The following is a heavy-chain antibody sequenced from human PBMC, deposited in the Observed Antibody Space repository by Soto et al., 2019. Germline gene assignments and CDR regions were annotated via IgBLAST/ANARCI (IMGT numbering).Heavy chain of an antibody. CDR2: IIPIFGTA. Sequence: SVKVSRKASGGTFSSYAISWVRQAPGQGLEWMGGIIPIFGTANYAQKFQGRVTITADESTSTAYMELSSLRSEDTAVYYCASAIPQITGTNAYYYYGMDVWGQGATVTVS. J-gene: IGHJ6*02. D-gene: IGHD1-20*01. V-gene: IGHV1-69*13. CDR1: GGTFSSYA. CDR3: ASAIPQITGTNAYYYYGMDV.